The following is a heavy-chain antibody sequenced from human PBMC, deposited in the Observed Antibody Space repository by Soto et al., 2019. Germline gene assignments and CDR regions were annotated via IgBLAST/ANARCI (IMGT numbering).Heavy chain of an antibody. J-gene: IGHJ2*01. V-gene: IGHV1-3*01. D-gene: IGHD1-26*01. CDR1: GYTFTNYA. Sequence: ASVKVSCKASGYTFTNYAMHWVRQAPGQRLEWMGWINAGNGNTKYSQKFQGRVAITRDTSASTAYMELSSLRSEDTAVYYCARGGSLYWYFDLWGRGTLVTVSS. CDR3: ARGGSLYWYFDL. CDR2: INAGNGNT.